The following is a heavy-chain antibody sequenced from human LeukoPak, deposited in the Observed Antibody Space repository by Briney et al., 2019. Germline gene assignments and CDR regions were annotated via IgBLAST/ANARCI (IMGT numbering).Heavy chain of an antibody. D-gene: IGHD3-9*01. Sequence: SETLFLTCTVSGGSISSYYWSWIRQPPGKGLEWIGYIYYSGSTKYNPSLKSRVTISVDTSKNQFSLKLSSVTAADTAVYYCARAPSYYDILTAYYTGYFDYWGQGTLVTVSS. CDR3: ARAPSYYDILTAYYTGYFDY. J-gene: IGHJ4*02. CDR1: GGSISSYY. CDR2: IYYSGST. V-gene: IGHV4-59*01.